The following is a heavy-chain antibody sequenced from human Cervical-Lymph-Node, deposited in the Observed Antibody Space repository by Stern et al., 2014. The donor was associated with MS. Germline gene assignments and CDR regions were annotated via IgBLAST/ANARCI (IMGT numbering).Heavy chain of an antibody. Sequence: VHLVESGGGVVQPGRSLRLSCAASGFTFSNDAMHWVRQAPGKGLEWVAVISYDGSTKYYADSVKGRFTISRDNSKNTLYLQTNSLRTEDTAVYYCAGGGYGGNSNFDYWGQGTLVTVSS. J-gene: IGHJ4*02. V-gene: IGHV3-30-3*01. CDR1: GFTFSNDA. D-gene: IGHD4-23*01. CDR2: ISYDGSTK. CDR3: AGGGYGGNSNFDY.